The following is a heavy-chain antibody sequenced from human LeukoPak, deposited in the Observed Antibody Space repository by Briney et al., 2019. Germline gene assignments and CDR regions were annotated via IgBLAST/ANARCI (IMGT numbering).Heavy chain of an antibody. CDR2: IIPIFGTA. V-gene: IGHV1-69*13. D-gene: IGHD3-3*01. Sequence: SVKVSCKASEGTFSSYAISWVRQAPGQGLEWMGGIIPIFGTANYAQKFQGRVTITADESTSTAYMELSSLRSEDTAVYYCARGFLEWLFSRYYYYYMDVWGKGTAVTVSS. CDR3: ARGFLEWLFSRYYYYYMDV. CDR1: EGTFSSYA. J-gene: IGHJ6*03.